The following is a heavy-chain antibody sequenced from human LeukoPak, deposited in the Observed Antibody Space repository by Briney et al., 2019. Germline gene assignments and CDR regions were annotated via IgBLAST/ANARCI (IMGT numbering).Heavy chain of an antibody. D-gene: IGHD6-13*01. Sequence: GGSLRLSCAASGFTFNTYAMSWVRQAPGKGLEWVSAISGSGGTTYYADSVKGRFTISRDNSKNTLYLQMNSLRAEDTAVYYCAKYSRLPSIDHWGQGTLVTVSS. CDR3: AKYSRLPSIDH. CDR1: GFTFNTYA. V-gene: IGHV3-23*01. CDR2: ISGSGGTT. J-gene: IGHJ4*02.